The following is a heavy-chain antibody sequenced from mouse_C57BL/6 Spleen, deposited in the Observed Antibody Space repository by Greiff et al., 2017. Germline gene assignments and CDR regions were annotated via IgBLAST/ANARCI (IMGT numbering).Heavy chain of an antibody. CDR1: GYAFSSSW. D-gene: IGHD2-12*01. Sequence: QVQLKESGPELVKPGASVKISCKASGYAFSSSWMNWVKQRPGKGLEWIGRIYPGDGDTNYNGKFKGKATLTADKSSSTAYMQLSSLTSEDSAVYFCARDSLAYWGQGTLVTVSA. CDR3: ARDSLAY. J-gene: IGHJ3*01. CDR2: IYPGDGDT. V-gene: IGHV1-82*01.